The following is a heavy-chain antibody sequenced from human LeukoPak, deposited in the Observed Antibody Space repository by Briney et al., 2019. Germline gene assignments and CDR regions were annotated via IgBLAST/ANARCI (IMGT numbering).Heavy chain of an antibody. J-gene: IGHJ4*02. V-gene: IGHV4-59*01. CDR2: IFYSGST. Sequence: SETLSLTCTVSGGSISNYYWSWIRQPPGKGLEWVGYIFYSGSTYYNPSLKSRVTISVDTSKIQFSLKLSSVTAADTAVYYCARGSYYDGQLGYWGQGTLVTVSS. CDR3: ARGSYYDGQLGY. D-gene: IGHD3-22*01. CDR1: GGSISNYY.